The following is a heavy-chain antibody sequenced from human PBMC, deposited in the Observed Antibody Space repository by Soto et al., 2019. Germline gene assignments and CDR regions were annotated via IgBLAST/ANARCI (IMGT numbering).Heavy chain of an antibody. D-gene: IGHD3-16*02. CDR3: ARSLGYDYIWGSYRYDAFDY. J-gene: IGHJ4*02. Sequence: SGPTRVNPTQTLTLTCTFSGFSLSTSGMCVSWIRQPPGKALEWLARIDWDDDKYYSTSLKTRLTISKDTSKNQVVLTMTNMEPVDTATYYCARSLGYDYIWGSYRYDAFDYWGQGTLVTVSS. CDR2: IDWDDDK. V-gene: IGHV2-70*11. CDR1: GFSLSTSGMC.